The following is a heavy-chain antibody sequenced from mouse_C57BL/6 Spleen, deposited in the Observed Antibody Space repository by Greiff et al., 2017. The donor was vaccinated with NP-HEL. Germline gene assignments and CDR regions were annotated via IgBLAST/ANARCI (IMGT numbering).Heavy chain of an antibody. J-gene: IGHJ2*01. CDR1: GFTFSSYA. CDR3: AREELGWDY. D-gene: IGHD4-1*01. V-gene: IGHV5-4*01. Sequence: EVQRVESGGGLVKPGGSLKLSCAASGFTFSSYAMSWVRQTPEKRLEWVATISDGGSYTYYPDNVKGRFTISRDNAKNNLYLQMSHLKSEDTAMYYCAREELGWDYWGQGTTLTVSS. CDR2: ISDGGSYT.